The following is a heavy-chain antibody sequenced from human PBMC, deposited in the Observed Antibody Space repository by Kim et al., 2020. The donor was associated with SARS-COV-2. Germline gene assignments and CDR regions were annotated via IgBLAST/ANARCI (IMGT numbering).Heavy chain of an antibody. J-gene: IGHJ3*02. Sequence: YAQGFNGRFVFSLDTSVRTAYLQISSLKAEDTAVYYCASAIAAANDAFDIWGQGTMVTVSS. D-gene: IGHD6-13*01. V-gene: IGHV7-4-1*02. CDR3: ASAIAAANDAFDI.